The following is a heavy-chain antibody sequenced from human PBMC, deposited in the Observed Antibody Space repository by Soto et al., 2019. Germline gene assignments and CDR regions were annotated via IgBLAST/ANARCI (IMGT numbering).Heavy chain of an antibody. V-gene: IGHV3-7*01. CDR3: TSSFYYDTSGYD. CDR2: IKQDGSEK. D-gene: IGHD3-22*01. Sequence: GGSLRLSCAASGFSISNFWMSWVRQAPGKGLEWVANIKQDGSEKYYVDSVKGRFTISRDNAKNSLYLQMNSLRAEDTAMYYCTSSFYYDTSGYDWGQGTLVTVS. J-gene: IGHJ4*02. CDR1: GFSISNFW.